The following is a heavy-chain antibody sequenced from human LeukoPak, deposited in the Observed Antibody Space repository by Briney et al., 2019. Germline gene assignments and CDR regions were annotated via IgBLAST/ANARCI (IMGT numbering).Heavy chain of an antibody. V-gene: IGHV3-30*04. J-gene: IGHJ5*02. CDR1: GFTFSSYA. CDR3: ARDPGFGGAQGNNWFDP. D-gene: IGHD2-21*01. CDR2: ISYDGSNK. Sequence: GGSLRLSCAASGFTFSSYAMHWVRQAPGKGLEWVAVISYDGSNKYYADSVKGRFTISRDNSKNTLYLQMNSLRAEDTAVYYCARDPGFGGAQGNNWFDPWGQGTLVTVSS.